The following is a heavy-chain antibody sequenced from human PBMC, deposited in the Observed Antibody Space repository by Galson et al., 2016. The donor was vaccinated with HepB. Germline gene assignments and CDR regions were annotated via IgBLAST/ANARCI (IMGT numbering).Heavy chain of an antibody. CDR3: TTIGEVDTAMVTGWFDP. Sequence: SLRLSCAASGFTFSNAWMNWVRQAPEKGLEWVGRIKSKTDGGTTDYAAPVKGRFTISRDDSKDTLYLQMNSLKTEDTAVYYCTTIGEVDTAMVTGWFDPWGQGTLVTVSS. V-gene: IGHV3-15*07. J-gene: IGHJ5*02. CDR2: IKSKTDGGTT. CDR1: GFTFSNAW. D-gene: IGHD5-18*01.